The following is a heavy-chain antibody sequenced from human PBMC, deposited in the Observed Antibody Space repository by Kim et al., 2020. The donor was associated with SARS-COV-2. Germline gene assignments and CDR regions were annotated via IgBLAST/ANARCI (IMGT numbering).Heavy chain of an antibody. J-gene: IGHJ4*02. Sequence: SETLSLTCAVYGGSFSGYYWSWIRQPPGKGLEWIGEINHSGSTNYNPSLKSRVTISVDTSKNQFSLKLSSVTAADTAVYYCARGGHYYYDSSGYYYWGQG. CDR1: GGSFSGYY. CDR3: ARGGHYYYDSSGYYY. D-gene: IGHD3-22*01. CDR2: INHSGST. V-gene: IGHV4-34*01.